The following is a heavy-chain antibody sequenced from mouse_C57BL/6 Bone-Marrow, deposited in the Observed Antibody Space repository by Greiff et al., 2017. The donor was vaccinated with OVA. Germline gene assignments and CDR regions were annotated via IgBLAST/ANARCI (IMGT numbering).Heavy chain of an antibody. CDR2: IYPRSGNT. CDR1: GYTFTSYG. J-gene: IGHJ3*01. Sequence: VKLQESGAELARPGASVKLSCKASGYTFTSYGISWVKQRTGQGLEWIGEIYPRSGNTYYNEKFKGKATLTADKSSSTAYMELSSLTNEDSAVYYCTRPPYDYDGAYWGQGTLVTVSA. D-gene: IGHD2-4*01. V-gene: IGHV1-81*01. CDR3: TRPPYDYDGAY.